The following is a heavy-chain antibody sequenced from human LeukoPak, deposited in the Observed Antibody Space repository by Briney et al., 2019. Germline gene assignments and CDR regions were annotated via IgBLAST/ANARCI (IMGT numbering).Heavy chain of an antibody. V-gene: IGHV4-38-2*02. Sequence: SETLSLTCTVSGGSISSGYYWGWIRQPPGKGLEWIGSIYHSGSTYYNPSLKSRVTISVDTSKNQFSLKLSSVTAADTAVYYCARFLYYDFWSGYYFGPPDAFDIWGQGTMVTVSS. CDR1: GGSISSGYY. CDR3: ARFLYYDFWSGYYFGPPDAFDI. CDR2: IYHSGST. J-gene: IGHJ3*02. D-gene: IGHD3-3*01.